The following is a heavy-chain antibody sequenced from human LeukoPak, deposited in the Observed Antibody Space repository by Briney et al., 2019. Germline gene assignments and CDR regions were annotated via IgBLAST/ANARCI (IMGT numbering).Heavy chain of an antibody. Sequence: GGSLRLSCVASGFIFSSYEMNWVRQAPGKGLEWVSGISPGGGPTYYADSVKGRFTISRDDSKNTLYLQMNNLRAEDTAVYYCAKDGAWLRFDDWGQGILVTVSS. CDR1: GFIFSSYE. J-gene: IGHJ4*02. V-gene: IGHV3-23*01. CDR2: ISPGGGPT. CDR3: AKDGAWLRFDD. D-gene: IGHD5-12*01.